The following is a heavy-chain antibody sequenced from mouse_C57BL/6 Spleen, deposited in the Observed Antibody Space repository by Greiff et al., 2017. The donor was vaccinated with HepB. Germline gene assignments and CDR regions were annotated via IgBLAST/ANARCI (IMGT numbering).Heavy chain of an antibody. V-gene: IGHV5-15*01. J-gene: IGHJ3*01. CDR1: GFTFSDYG. CDR2: ISNLAYSI. CDR3: ARLDSNYGFAY. Sequence: EVKLVESGGGLVQPGGSLKLSCAASGFTFSDYGMAWVRQAPRKGPEWVAFISNLAYSIYYADTVTGRFTISRENAKNTLYLEMSSLRSEDTAMYYCARLDSNYGFAYWGQGTLVTVSA. D-gene: IGHD2-5*01.